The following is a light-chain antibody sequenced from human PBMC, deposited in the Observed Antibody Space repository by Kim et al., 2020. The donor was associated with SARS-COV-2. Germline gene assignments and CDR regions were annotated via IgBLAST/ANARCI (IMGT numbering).Light chain of an antibody. CDR3: QQTFNTPYT. CDR1: QSIGHY. Sequence: DIQMTQSPSSLFASVGDRVTITCRASQSIGHYVSWYQHRPGKAPKSLIYSASDLQSGVPSRFSGSGSGTDFTITIRTLQPEDFATYYCQQTFNTPYTFGQGTKLEI. V-gene: IGKV1-39*01. J-gene: IGKJ2*01. CDR2: SAS.